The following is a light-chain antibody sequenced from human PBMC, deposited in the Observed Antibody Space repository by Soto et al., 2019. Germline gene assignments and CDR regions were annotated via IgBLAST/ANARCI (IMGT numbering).Light chain of an antibody. CDR1: QSVRSN. CDR2: GAS. V-gene: IGKV3-15*01. CDR3: QQSSNWPPEIT. Sequence: EIVMTQSPATLSVSPVERVTLSCRASQSVRSNSAWYQQKPGQAPRLLIYGASTRAAGIPARFSGSGSGTDFTLTISSLEPEDFAVYYCQQSSNWPPEITFGQGTRLEIK. J-gene: IGKJ5*01.